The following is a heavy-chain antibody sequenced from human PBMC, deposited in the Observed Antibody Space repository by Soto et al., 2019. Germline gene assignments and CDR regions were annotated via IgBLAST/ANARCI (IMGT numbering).Heavy chain of an antibody. V-gene: IGHV3-30*04. CDR3: ARAKDAAMITPADY. J-gene: IGHJ4*02. D-gene: IGHD5-18*01. CDR2: ISFDGGTT. Sequence: GGSLRLSYAASGFIFSSYAMHWVRQAPGKGLEWVSVISFDGGTTDYVDSVKGRFTISRDSSKNTVYLQMNSLRAGDTGVYYCARAKDAAMITPADYWGQGTLVTVSS. CDR1: GFIFSSYA.